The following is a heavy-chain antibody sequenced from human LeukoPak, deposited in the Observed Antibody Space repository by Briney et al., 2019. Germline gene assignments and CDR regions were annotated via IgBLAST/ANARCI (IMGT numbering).Heavy chain of an antibody. CDR1: GGSISSGGYY. Sequence: PSETLSLTCTVSGGSISSGGYYWSWIRQHPGKGLEWIGYIYYSGSTYYNPSLKSRVTISVDTSKNQFSLKLSSVTAADTAVYYCAIQDGYSSSWYAFDIWGQGTMVTVSS. V-gene: IGHV4-31*03. CDR3: AIQDGYSSSWYAFDI. CDR2: IYYSGST. D-gene: IGHD6-13*01. J-gene: IGHJ3*02.